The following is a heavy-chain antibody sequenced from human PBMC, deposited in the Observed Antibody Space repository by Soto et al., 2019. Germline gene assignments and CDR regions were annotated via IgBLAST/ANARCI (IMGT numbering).Heavy chain of an antibody. CDR3: ARGQTYYYGSGCVASWFDP. CDR1: GGYINSGGYC. CDR2: IYYSGST. Sequence: PSETMRLTWTVSGGYINSGGYCWSWIRQHPGKGLEWIGYIYYSGSTYYNPSLKSRVTISVDTSKNQFSLKLSSVTAADTAVYYCARGQTYYYGSGCVASWFDPWGQGTLVTVSS. D-gene: IGHD3-10*01. J-gene: IGHJ5*02. V-gene: IGHV4-31*02.